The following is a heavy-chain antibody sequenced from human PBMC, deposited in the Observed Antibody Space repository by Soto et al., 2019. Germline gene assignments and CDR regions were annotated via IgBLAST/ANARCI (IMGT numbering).Heavy chain of an antibody. CDR3: ARDTLYSSGRYDWLARDYYYYGMDV. Sequence: QVQLVQSGSELKKPGASVKVSCKASGYTFTSYAMNWVRQAPGQGLEWMGWINTNTGNPTYAQGFTGRFVFSLDTSVSTAYLQIRSLKAEDTAVYYRARDTLYSSGRYDWLARDYYYYGMDVWGQGTTVTVSS. D-gene: IGHD6-19*01. CDR2: INTNTGNP. V-gene: IGHV7-4-1*01. J-gene: IGHJ6*02. CDR1: GYTFTSYA.